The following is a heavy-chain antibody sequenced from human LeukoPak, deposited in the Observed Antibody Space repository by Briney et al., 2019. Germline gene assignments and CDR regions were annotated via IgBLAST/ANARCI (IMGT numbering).Heavy chain of an antibody. Sequence: ASVKVSCKVSGYTLTELSMHWVRQAPGKGLEWMGGFDPEDGETIYAQKFQGRVTMTEDTSTDTAYMELSSLRSEDTAVYYCAKTYYDFWSGPAAGAFDIWGQGTIVTVSS. V-gene: IGHV1-24*01. CDR3: AKTYYDFWSGPAAGAFDI. CDR2: FDPEDGET. D-gene: IGHD3-3*01. J-gene: IGHJ3*02. CDR1: GYTLTELS.